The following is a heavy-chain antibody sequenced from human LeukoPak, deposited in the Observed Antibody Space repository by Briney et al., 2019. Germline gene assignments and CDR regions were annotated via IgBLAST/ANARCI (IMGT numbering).Heavy chain of an antibody. Sequence: GGSLRLSCVVSGLALSDYYMSWIRQAPGKGLEWISYISSSGGNIYFADSVKGRFTMSRDNARGSLYLQMNSLTADDTAIYYCARRRDYFDYWGQGTLVTVSS. CDR1: GLALSDYY. V-gene: IGHV3-11*01. CDR2: ISSSGGNI. CDR3: ARRRDYFDY. J-gene: IGHJ4*02.